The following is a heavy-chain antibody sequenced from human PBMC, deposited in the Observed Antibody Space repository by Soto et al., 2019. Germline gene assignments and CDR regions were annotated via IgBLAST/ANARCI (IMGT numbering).Heavy chain of an antibody. J-gene: IGHJ5*02. V-gene: IGHV3-66*01. CDR3: ARDSMITFGGVIVPNNWFDP. D-gene: IGHD3-16*02. CDR1: GFTVSSKY. Sequence: HPGGSLRLSCAASGFTVSSKYMSWVRQAPGRGLEWVSVIYSGGSTYYADSVKGRFTISRDNSKNTLYLQMNSLRAEDTAVYYCARDSMITFGGVIVPNNWFDPWGQGTLVTVSS. CDR2: IYSGGST.